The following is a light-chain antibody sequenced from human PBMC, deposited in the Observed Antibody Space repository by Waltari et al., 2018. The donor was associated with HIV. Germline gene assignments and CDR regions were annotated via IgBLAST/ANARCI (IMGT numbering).Light chain of an antibody. Sequence: QSALTQPASMSGSPGQSITISCAGTRSDIGDYNFVSWFQQHPGKAPKLIFHDVSHSIPKVADRFSASKSGNTASLTIAVLQPEDEADYYCSSYSSSNTVVFGGGTKLTVL. CDR3: SSYSSSNTVV. J-gene: IGLJ2*01. V-gene: IGLV2-14*03. CDR1: RSDIGDYNF. CDR2: DVS.